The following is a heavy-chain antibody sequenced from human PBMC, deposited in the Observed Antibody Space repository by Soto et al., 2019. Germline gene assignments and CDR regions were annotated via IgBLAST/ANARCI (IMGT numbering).Heavy chain of an antibody. CDR2: IWYDGSNK. Sequence: QVQLVESGGGVVQPGRSLRLSCAASGFTFSSYGMHWVHQAPGKGLEWVAVIWYDGSNKYYADSVKGRFTISRDNSKNTLYLQMNSLRAEDTAVYYCARVVAATRSLTFFDYWGQGTLVTVSS. J-gene: IGHJ4*02. D-gene: IGHD2-15*01. CDR1: GFTFSSYG. CDR3: ARVVAATRSLTFFDY. V-gene: IGHV3-33*01.